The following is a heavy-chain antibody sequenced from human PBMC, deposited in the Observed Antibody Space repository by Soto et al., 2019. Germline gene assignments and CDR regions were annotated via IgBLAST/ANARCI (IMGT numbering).Heavy chain of an antibody. D-gene: IGHD3-10*01. CDR2: IGTAGDT. V-gene: IGHV3-13*01. CDR1: GFTFSSYD. J-gene: IGHJ3*02. CDR3: ARGGGDYGNHAFDI. Sequence: EVQLVESGGGLVQPGGSLRLSCAASGFTFSSYDMHWVRQATGKCLEWVSAIGTAGDTYYPGSVKGRFTISRENAKNSLYLQMNSLRAGDTAVYYCARGGGDYGNHAFDIWGQGTMVTVSS.